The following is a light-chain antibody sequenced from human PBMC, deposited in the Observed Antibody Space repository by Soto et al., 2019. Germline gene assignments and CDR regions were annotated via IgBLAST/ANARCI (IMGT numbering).Light chain of an antibody. J-gene: IGLJ1*01. CDR2: EVT. V-gene: IGLV2-14*01. CDR1: SSDVGRYNY. CDR3: SSYKNSSILYV. Sequence: QSALTQPASVSGSPGQSITISCTGSSSDVGRYNYVSWYQRHQGKAPKLIIYEVTHRASGLSDRFSGSKSGNTASLTISRLQAEDEADYYCSSYKNSSILYVFGTGTKVTVL.